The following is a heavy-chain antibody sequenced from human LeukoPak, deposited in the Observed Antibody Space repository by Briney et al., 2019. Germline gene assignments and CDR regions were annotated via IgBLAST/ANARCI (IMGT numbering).Heavy chain of an antibody. J-gene: IGHJ5*02. CDR1: GGSISTYY. Sequence: SETLSLTCTVSGGSISTYYWSWIRQPPGKGLEWIGYIYYSGSTNYNPSLRSRVTISVDTSKDQFSLKLSSVTAADTAVYYCARVDYSGYDTRGWFDPWGQGTLVTVSS. CDR2: IYYSGST. V-gene: IGHV4-59*01. CDR3: ARVDYSGYDTRGWFDP. D-gene: IGHD5-12*01.